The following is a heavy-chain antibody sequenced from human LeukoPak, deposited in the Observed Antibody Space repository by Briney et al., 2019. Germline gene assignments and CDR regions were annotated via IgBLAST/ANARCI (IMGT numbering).Heavy chain of an antibody. V-gene: IGHV3-21*01. CDR3: ARVCSTSCYGAFDI. Sequence: GGSLRLSCAASGFTFSSYSMNWVRQAPGKGLEWVPSISSSSSYIYYADSVKGRFTISRDNAKNSLYLQMNSLRAEDTAVYYCARVCSTSCYGAFDIWSQGTMVTVSS. CDR2: ISSSSSYI. D-gene: IGHD2-2*01. CDR1: GFTFSSYS. J-gene: IGHJ3*02.